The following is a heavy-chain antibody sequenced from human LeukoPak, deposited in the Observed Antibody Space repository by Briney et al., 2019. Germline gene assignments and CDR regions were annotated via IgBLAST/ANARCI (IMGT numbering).Heavy chain of an antibody. D-gene: IGHD5-18*01. CDR3: ARGGDTSMALIDY. J-gene: IGHJ4*02. CDR1: GGSISSYY. CDR2: IYYSGST. Sequence: SETLSLTCTVSGGSISSYYWSWIRQPPGKGLEWIGYIYYSGSTNYNPSLKSRVTISVDTSKNQFSLKLSSVTAADTAVYYCARGGDTSMALIDYWGQGTLVTVSS. V-gene: IGHV4-59*08.